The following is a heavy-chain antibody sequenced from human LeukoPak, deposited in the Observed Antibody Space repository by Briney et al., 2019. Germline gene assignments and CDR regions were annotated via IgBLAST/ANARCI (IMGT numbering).Heavy chain of an antibody. Sequence: SETLSLTCAVYGGSFSDYYWSWIRQPPGKGLEWIGEINHSGSTNYNPSLKSRVTISLDASKNQFSLKLSSVTAADTAVYYCARGAAATYWGQGTLVTVSS. CDR1: GGSFSDYY. D-gene: IGHD6-13*01. J-gene: IGHJ4*02. CDR2: INHSGST. V-gene: IGHV4-34*01. CDR3: ARGAAATY.